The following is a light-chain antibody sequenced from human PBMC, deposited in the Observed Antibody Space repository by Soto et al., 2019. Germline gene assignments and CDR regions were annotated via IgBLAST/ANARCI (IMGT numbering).Light chain of an antibody. CDR1: QSVGSN. CDR3: QTYDSWPL. J-gene: IGKJ5*01. CDR2: GAS. Sequence: EIVMTHSPVTLSVSPWDRATLSGRASQSVGSNLAWYQQKPGQAPRVVVYGASTRATGIPARFSGSGSGTEFTLTISGLQSEDFAVYYCQTYDSWPLFGQGTQLEI. V-gene: IGKV3-15*01.